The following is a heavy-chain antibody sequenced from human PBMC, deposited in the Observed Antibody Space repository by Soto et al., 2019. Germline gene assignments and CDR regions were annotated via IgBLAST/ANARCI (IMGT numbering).Heavy chain of an antibody. CDR1: GFTFSRYA. V-gene: IGHV3-30-3*01. Sequence: QVQLVESGGGVVQPGRSLRLSCAASGFTFSRYAMHWVRQAPGKGLERVAVISYAGSNKYYADSVKGRFTSSRDNSKNTLYLQMNTLRAEDTAVYYCARMDYHLDCWGQGTLVTVSS. J-gene: IGHJ4*02. CDR2: ISYAGSNK. CDR3: ARMDYHLDC. D-gene: IGHD3-16*01.